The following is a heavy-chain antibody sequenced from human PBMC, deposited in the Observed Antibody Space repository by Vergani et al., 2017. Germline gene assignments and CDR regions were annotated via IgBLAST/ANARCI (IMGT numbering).Heavy chain of an antibody. J-gene: IGHJ4*02. CDR3: ASEGIGYYDSSGYSPFDY. CDR1: GGTFSSYA. Sequence: QVQLVQSGAEVKKPGSSVKVSCKASGGTFSSYAISWVRQAPGQGLEWVGGIIPIFGTANYAQKFQGRVTITADESTSTAYMELSSLRSEDTAVYYCASEGIGYYDSSGYSPFDYWGQGTLVTVSS. CDR2: IIPIFGTA. V-gene: IGHV1-69*01. D-gene: IGHD3-22*01.